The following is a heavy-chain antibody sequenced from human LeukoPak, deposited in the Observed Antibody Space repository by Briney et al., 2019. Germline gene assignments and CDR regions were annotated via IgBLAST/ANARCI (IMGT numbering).Heavy chain of an antibody. Sequence: GGSLRLSCAASGFTFSTYSMNWVRQAPGKGPEWVSSISDNSKSIYYADSVKGRFTISRDNAENSLYLQMNSLRAEDTAVYYCARCYSALFDYWGQGTLVTVSS. D-gene: IGHD2-15*01. V-gene: IGHV3-21*01. J-gene: IGHJ4*02. CDR1: GFTFSTYS. CDR2: ISDNSKSI. CDR3: ARCYSALFDY.